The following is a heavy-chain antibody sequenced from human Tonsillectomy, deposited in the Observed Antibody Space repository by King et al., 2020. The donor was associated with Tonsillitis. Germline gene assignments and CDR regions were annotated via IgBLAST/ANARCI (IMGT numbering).Heavy chain of an antibody. CDR2: INPNSGGT. CDR1: GYTFTGYY. Sequence: QLVQSGAEVKKPGASVKVSCKASGYTFTGYYMHWVRQAPGQGLEWMGWINPNSGGTNYAQKFQGRVTMTRDTSISTAYMELSRLRYDGTAVYYCARVRGQIVVVIDYWGQGTLVTVSS. V-gene: IGHV1-2*02. J-gene: IGHJ4*02. CDR3: ARVRGQIVVVIDY. D-gene: IGHD3-22*01.